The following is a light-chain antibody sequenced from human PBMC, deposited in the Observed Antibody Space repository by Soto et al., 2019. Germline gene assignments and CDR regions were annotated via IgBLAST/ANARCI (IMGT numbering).Light chain of an antibody. Sequence: QTEVTQPPSVSGAPGQRVTISCTGSSSNIGAGYDVHWYQQLPGTAPKLLIQGNSNRPSGVPDRFSGSKSGTSASLAITGLQAEDEADYYCQSYDSSLSGWVFGGGTKLTVL. CDR3: QSYDSSLSGWV. CDR2: GNS. J-gene: IGLJ3*02. V-gene: IGLV1-40*01. CDR1: SSNIGAGYD.